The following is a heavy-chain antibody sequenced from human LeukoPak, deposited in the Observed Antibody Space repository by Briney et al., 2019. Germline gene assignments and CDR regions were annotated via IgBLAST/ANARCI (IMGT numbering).Heavy chain of an antibody. Sequence: SVKVSCKASGYTFTGYYMHWVRPAPGQGLEWIGWINPNSGGTNYAQKFQGRVTITRDTSISTAYMELSRLRSDDTAVYYCARGDKNYYDSSGYSSCLDPWGQGTLVTVSS. CDR1: GYTFTGYY. D-gene: IGHD3-22*01. V-gene: IGHV1-2*02. CDR2: INPNSGGT. J-gene: IGHJ5*02. CDR3: ARGDKNYYDSSGYSSCLDP.